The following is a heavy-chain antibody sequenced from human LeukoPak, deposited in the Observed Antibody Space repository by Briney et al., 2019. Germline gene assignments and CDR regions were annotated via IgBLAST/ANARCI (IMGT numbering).Heavy chain of an antibody. CDR3: ARDRIRYDSSGYYDY. D-gene: IGHD3-22*01. V-gene: IGHV3-7*01. CDR2: IKQDGSEK. J-gene: IGHJ4*02. CDR1: GFTFSSYW. Sequence: PGGSLRLSCAASGFTFSSYWMSWVRQAPGKGLEWVANIKQDGSEKYYVDSVKGRFTISRDNAKNSLYLQMNSLRAEDTAVYYCARDRIRYDSSGYYDYWGQGTLVTVSS.